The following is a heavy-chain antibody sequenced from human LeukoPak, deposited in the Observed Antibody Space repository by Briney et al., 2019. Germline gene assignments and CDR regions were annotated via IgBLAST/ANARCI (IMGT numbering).Heavy chain of an antibody. CDR3: ARELHGWFDP. CDR1: GYTFTSYY. Sequence: GASVKVSCKASGYTFTSYYMHWVRQAPGQGLEWMGIINPSGGSTSYAQKFQGRVTITADESTSTAYMELSSLRSEDTAVYYCARELHGWFDPWGQGTLVTVSS. J-gene: IGHJ5*02. CDR2: INPSGGST. V-gene: IGHV1-46*01. D-gene: IGHD2-15*01.